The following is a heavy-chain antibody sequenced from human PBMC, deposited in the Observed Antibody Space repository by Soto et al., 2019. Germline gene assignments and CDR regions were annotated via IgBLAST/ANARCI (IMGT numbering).Heavy chain of an antibody. Sequence: EVPLLESGGGLVQPGESLRLSCAASGFTFSSYAMSWVRQAPGKGLEWVSTITISGGGTYYADSMKGRFTISRDNSKNTLYLQMNSLRAEDTAVYYCAKEPIGYFDYWGQGTLVTVSS. CDR3: AKEPIGYFDY. D-gene: IGHD3-22*01. CDR2: ITISGGGT. V-gene: IGHV3-23*01. CDR1: GFTFSSYA. J-gene: IGHJ4*02.